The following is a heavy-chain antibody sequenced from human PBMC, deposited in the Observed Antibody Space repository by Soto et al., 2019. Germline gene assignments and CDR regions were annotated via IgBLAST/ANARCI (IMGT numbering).Heavy chain of an antibody. D-gene: IGHD3-9*01. CDR1: GGTFSSYA. CDR2: IIPIFGTP. Sequence: QVQLVQSGAEVKKPGSSVKVSCKASGGTFSSYAISWVRQAPGQGLEWMGGIIPIFGTPNYAQKFQGRVTITADESTSTVYRELSSLRSEDTAVYYCARDSFDFDRGGAYYGMDVWGQGTTVTVSS. V-gene: IGHV1-69*12. CDR3: ARDSFDFDRGGAYYGMDV. J-gene: IGHJ6*02.